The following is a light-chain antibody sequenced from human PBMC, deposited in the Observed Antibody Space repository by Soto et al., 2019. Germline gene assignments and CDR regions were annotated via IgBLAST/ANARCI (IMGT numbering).Light chain of an antibody. CDR2: EVN. J-gene: IGLJ1*01. Sequence: QSALTQPASVSGSPGQSSTISCTGTSSDVGTYTLVSWYQQHPGKAPKLVIYEVNKRPAGVSKRFSGSKSGDTASLTISGLQAEDEADYYCSSYAGAITFYVFGTGTKITVL. CDR3: SSYAGAITFYV. V-gene: IGLV2-23*02. CDR1: SSDVGTYTL.